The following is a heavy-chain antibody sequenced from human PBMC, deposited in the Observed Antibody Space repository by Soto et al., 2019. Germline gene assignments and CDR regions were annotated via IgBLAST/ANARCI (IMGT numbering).Heavy chain of an antibody. CDR2: ITTRGVST. D-gene: IGHD3-10*01. Sequence: EGSLRVSYAASGLTLSSYGMTWVRQAPGKGLEWVSTITTRGVSTDYADSVKGRFTISSDNSKNTLYLQMNSLRAEDTGVYYFVKHGRGSRTSSPMDVPGQGPTLTVSS. J-gene: IGHJ6*02. CDR3: VKHGRGSRTSSPMDV. V-gene: IGHV3-23*01. CDR1: GLTLSSYG.